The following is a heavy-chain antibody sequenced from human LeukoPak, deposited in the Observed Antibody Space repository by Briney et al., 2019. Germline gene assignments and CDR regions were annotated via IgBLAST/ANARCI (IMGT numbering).Heavy chain of an antibody. V-gene: IGHV6-1*01. D-gene: IGHD5-24*01. Sequence: SQTLSLTCAISGDIFSSNSAAWSWIRQSPSRGLEWLGRTHYGSKWFTDYALSVRSRITINPDTSKNQFSLQLNSVTPEDTAVYYCARGGGDGYNYYFDYWGQGTLVTVSS. CDR2: THYGSKWFT. CDR1: GDIFSSNSAA. CDR3: ARGGGDGYNYYFDY. J-gene: IGHJ4*02.